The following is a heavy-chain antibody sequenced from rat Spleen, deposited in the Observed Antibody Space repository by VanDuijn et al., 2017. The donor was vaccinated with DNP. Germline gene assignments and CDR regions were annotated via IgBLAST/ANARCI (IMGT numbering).Heavy chain of an antibody. CDR2: ISYEGSST. Sequence: EVQLVESGGDLVRPGGSLKLSCTASGFTFSVYNMAWVRQSPRTGLEWVATISYEGSSTYYRDSVKGRFTISRDNAKSTLYLQMDSLRSEDAATYYCATHHTTGDFDYWGQGVMVTVSS. CDR3: ATHHTTGDFDY. J-gene: IGHJ2*01. V-gene: IGHV5-7*01. CDR1: GFTFSVYN. D-gene: IGHD1-7*01.